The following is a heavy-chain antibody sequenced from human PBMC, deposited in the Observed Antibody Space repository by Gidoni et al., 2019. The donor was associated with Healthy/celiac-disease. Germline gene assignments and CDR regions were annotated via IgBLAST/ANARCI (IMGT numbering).Heavy chain of an antibody. V-gene: IGHV3-53*02. CDR1: GFTVSSNY. J-gene: IGHJ4*02. D-gene: IGHD6-13*01. Sequence: EVQLVETGGGLIQPGGSLRLSCAASGFTVSSNYMSWVRQAPGKGLEWVSVIYSGGSTYYADSVKGRFTISRDNSKNTLYLQMNSLRAEDTAVYYCASLYSSTDFDYWGQGTLVTDSS. CDR2: IYSGGST. CDR3: ASLYSSTDFDY.